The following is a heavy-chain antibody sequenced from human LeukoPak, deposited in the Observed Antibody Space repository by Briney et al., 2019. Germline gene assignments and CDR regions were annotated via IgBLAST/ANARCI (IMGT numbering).Heavy chain of an antibody. CDR1: GFTFSSYD. CDR2: IVFAGDT. J-gene: IGHJ2*01. V-gene: IGHV3-13*01. CDR3: ARVGTLDRGYWYFDL. D-gene: IGHD1-1*01. Sequence: GGSLRLSCAASGFTFSSYDMHWVRQVTGKGLEWVSAIVFAGDTYYPGSVKGRFTISRENAKNSLYLQMNSLRAGDTAVYYCARVGTLDRGYWYFDLWGRGTQVTVSS.